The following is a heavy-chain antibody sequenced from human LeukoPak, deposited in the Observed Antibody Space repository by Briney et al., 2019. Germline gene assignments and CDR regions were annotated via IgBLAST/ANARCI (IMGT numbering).Heavy chain of an antibody. CDR2: ISAYNGNT. CDR3: ARDGGNSRRVPVGDFDY. J-gene: IGHJ4*02. D-gene: IGHD4-23*01. Sequence: ASVKVSCKASGYTFTSYGISWVRQAPGQGGEGMGWISAYNGNTNYAQKLQGRVTMPTDTSTSTAYMELRSLRSDDTAVYYCARDGGNSRRVPVGDFDYWGQGTLVTVSS. CDR1: GYTFTSYG. V-gene: IGHV1-18*01.